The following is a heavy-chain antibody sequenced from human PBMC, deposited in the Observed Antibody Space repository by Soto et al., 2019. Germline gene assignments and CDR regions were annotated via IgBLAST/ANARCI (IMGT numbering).Heavy chain of an antibody. CDR3: AKDKGPSVWATPGYHYQGLAV. J-gene: IGHJ6*02. CDR2: ISGSGGNI. CDR1: GFTFRSYA. V-gene: IGHV3-23*01. D-gene: IGHD2-15*01. Sequence: GVSLRLSCAASGFTFRSYAMSWVRQAPRKGLEWVSAISGSGGNIYYADSVKGRFTISRDNSKNTLYLEMNSLRAEDTAVYYCAKDKGPSVWATPGYHYQGLAVWGQGSTVSLSS.